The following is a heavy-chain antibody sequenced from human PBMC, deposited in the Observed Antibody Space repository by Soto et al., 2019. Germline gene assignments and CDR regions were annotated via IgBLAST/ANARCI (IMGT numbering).Heavy chain of an antibody. CDR2: IYYSGST. Sequence: PSETLSLTCTVSGGSISSYYWSWIRQPPGKGLEWIGYIYYSGSTNYNPSLKSRVTISVDTSKNQFSLKLSSVTAADTAVYYCARAPSSRAGTFDYWGQGTLVTVSS. D-gene: IGHD6-13*01. CDR1: GGSISSYY. J-gene: IGHJ4*02. V-gene: IGHV4-59*01. CDR3: ARAPSSRAGTFDY.